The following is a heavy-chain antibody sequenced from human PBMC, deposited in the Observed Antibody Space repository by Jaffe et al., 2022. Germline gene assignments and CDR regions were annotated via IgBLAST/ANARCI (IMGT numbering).Heavy chain of an antibody. J-gene: IGHJ4*02. CDR2: IYYSGST. Sequence: QLQLQESGPGLVKPSETLSLTCTVSGGSISSSSYYWGWIRQPPGKGLEWIGSIYYSGSTYYNPSLKSRVTISVDTSKNQFSLKLSSVTAADTAVYYCARHRDDYGYLSPFDYWGQGTLVTVSS. CDR3: ARHRDDYGYLSPFDY. D-gene: IGHD4-17*01. CDR1: GGSISSSSYY. V-gene: IGHV4-39*01.